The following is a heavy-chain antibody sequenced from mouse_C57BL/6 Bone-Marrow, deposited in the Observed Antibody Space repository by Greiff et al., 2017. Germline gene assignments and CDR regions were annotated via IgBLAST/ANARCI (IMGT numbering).Heavy chain of an antibody. CDR1: GYTFTSYW. J-gene: IGHJ2*01. V-gene: IGHV1-61*01. Sequence: QVQLQQPGAELVRPGSSVKLSCKASGYTFTSYWMDWVKQRPGQGLEWIGNIYPSDSETHYNQKFKDKATLTVDKSSSTAYMQLSSLTSEDSAVYYGARENTTVFDYWGQGTTLTVSS. CDR3: ARENTTVFDY. CDR2: IYPSDSET. D-gene: IGHD1-1*01.